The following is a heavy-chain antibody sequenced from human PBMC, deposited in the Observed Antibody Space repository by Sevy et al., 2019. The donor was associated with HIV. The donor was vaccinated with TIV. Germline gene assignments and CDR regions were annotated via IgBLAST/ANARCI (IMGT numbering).Heavy chain of an antibody. V-gene: IGHV3-30-3*01. CDR1: GFTFSSYA. CDR2: ISYDGSNK. Sequence: GGSLRLSCAASGFTFSSYAMHWVRQAPGKGLEWVAVISYDGSNKYYADSVKGRFTISRDNSKNTLYLQMNSLRAEDTAVYYCAREAYRYGSGSYYNLYFDYWGQGTLVTVSS. D-gene: IGHD3-10*01. J-gene: IGHJ4*02. CDR3: AREAYRYGSGSYYNLYFDY.